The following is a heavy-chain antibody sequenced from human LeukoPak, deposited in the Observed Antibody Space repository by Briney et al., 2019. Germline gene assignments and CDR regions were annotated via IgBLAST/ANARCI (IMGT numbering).Heavy chain of an antibody. Sequence: GGSLRLSCAASGFTFSSYAMSWVRQAPGKGLEWVSAICGSGGSTFYADSVKGRFTISRDNSKNTLYLQMNSLRAEDTAVYYCAKDRYSSSPRNFVYWGQGTLVTVSS. D-gene: IGHD6-13*01. V-gene: IGHV3-23*01. CDR1: GFTFSSYA. CDR2: ICGSGGST. CDR3: AKDRYSSSPRNFVY. J-gene: IGHJ4*02.